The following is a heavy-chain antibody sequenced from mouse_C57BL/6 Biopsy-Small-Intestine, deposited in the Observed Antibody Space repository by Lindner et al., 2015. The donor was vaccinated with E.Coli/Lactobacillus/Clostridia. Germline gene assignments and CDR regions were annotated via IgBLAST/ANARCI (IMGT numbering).Heavy chain of an antibody. CDR3: ARSFEHGSSYKAWFAY. V-gene: IGHV1-81*01. D-gene: IGHD1-1*01. CDR1: GYTFTSYG. Sequence: VQLQESGAELARPGASVKLSCKASGYTFTSYGISWVKQRTGQGLEWIGEIYPRGGNTYYNEKFTGKATLTVDKSSSTAYMELKSLTSEDSAVYYCARSFEHGSSYKAWFAYWGQGTLVTVSA. J-gene: IGHJ3*01. CDR2: IYPRGGNT.